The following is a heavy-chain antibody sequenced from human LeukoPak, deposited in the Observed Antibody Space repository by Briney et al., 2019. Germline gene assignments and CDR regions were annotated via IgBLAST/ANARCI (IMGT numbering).Heavy chain of an antibody. CDR1: GGSFSGYY. J-gene: IGHJ3*02. Sequence: SETLSLTCAVYGGSFSGYYWSWIRQPPGKGLEWIGEINHSGSTNYNPSLKSRVTISVDTSKNQFSLKLSSVTAADTAVYYCARDGEAVAAQTKRNAFDIWGQGTMVTVSS. CDR3: ARDGEAVAAQTKRNAFDI. V-gene: IGHV4-34*01. CDR2: INHSGST. D-gene: IGHD6-19*01.